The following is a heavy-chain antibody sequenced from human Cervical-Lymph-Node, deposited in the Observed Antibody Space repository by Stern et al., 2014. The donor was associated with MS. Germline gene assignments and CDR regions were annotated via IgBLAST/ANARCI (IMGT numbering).Heavy chain of an antibody. CDR2: IDWDEDR. J-gene: IGHJ6*02. Sequence: QVTLRESGPALVKPTQTLTLTCTFSGFALSTSGMCVSWIRQPPGKALEWLARIDWDEDRYYSPSLKTRLTISKDTSKNQVVLTMTDMDPVDTATYYCARIKFGDYDYGMDVWGQGTTVTVSS. D-gene: IGHD3-16*01. CDR3: ARIKFGDYDYGMDV. CDR1: GFALSTSGMC. V-gene: IGHV2-70*15.